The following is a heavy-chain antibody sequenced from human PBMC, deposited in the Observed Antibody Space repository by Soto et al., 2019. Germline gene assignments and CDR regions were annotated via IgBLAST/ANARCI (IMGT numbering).Heavy chain of an antibody. CDR3: VREDDGGDREYYGLDV. Sequence: SLTCTVSGGSISSGDYYWSWIRQPPGKGLEWIGYVHYSGSIMYNPSFKSRVTISVDTSKNQFSLHLSSVTAADTAVYFCVREDDGGDREYYGLDVWGQGTTVTVSS. D-gene: IGHD3-16*01. J-gene: IGHJ6*02. CDR2: VHYSGSI. V-gene: IGHV4-30-4*01. CDR1: GGSISSGDYY.